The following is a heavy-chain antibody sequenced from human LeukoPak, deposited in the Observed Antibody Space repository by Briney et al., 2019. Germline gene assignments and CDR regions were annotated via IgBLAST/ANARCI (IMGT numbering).Heavy chain of an antibody. CDR3: ARDRTRSPWIQLWLPFDY. Sequence: ASVKVSCKASGGTFSSYVISGVGQAPGQGVEWMGRIIPFLGIANYAQKFQGRVTITADKSTSTAYMELSSLRSEDTAVYYCARDRTRSPWIQLWLPFDYWGQGTLVTVSS. CDR1: GGTFSSYV. V-gene: IGHV1-69*04. CDR2: IIPFLGIA. J-gene: IGHJ4*02. D-gene: IGHD5-18*01.